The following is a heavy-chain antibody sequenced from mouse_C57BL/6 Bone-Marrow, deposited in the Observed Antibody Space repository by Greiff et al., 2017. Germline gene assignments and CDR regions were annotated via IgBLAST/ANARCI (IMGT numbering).Heavy chain of an antibody. J-gene: IGHJ2*01. V-gene: IGHV1-62-2*01. CDR3: ARHEVYYYGSSSFDY. CDR2: FYPGSGSI. D-gene: IGHD1-1*01. CDR1: GYTFTEYT. Sequence: QVHVKQSGAELVKPGASVKLSCKASGYTFTEYTIHWVKQRSGQGLEWIGWFYPGSGSIKYNEKFKDKATLTEDKSSSTVYMELSRLTSEDSAVYFCARHEVYYYGSSSFDYWGQGTTLTVSS.